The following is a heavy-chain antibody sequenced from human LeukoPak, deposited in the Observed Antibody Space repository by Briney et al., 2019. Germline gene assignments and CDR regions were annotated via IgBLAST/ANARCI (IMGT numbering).Heavy chain of an antibody. CDR2: ISSSSNYI. CDR3: ARDLGQYYDTSDNWFDP. V-gene: IGHV3-21*01. Sequence: GGSLRLSCAASGFTFSSYSMNWVRQAPGKGLEWVSSISSSSNYIYYADSVKGRFTISRDNAKNTLNLQMNSLRAEDTAVYYCARDLGQYYDTSDNWFDPWGQGTLVTVSS. J-gene: IGHJ5*02. CDR1: GFTFSSYS. D-gene: IGHD3-22*01.